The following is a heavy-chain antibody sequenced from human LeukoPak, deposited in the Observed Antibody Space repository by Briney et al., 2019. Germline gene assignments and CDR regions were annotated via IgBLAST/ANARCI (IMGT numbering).Heavy chain of an antibody. Sequence: ASVKVSCKASGYTFTSYYMHWVRQAPGQGLEWMGIINPSGGSTSYAQKFQGRVTMTRDTSTSTVYMELSSLRSEDTAVYYCARDPSSYCSGGSCYTNWFDPWGQGTLVTVSS. CDR1: GYTFTSYY. V-gene: IGHV1-46*01. D-gene: IGHD2-15*01. CDR2: INPSGGST. J-gene: IGHJ5*02. CDR3: ARDPSSYCSGGSCYTNWFDP.